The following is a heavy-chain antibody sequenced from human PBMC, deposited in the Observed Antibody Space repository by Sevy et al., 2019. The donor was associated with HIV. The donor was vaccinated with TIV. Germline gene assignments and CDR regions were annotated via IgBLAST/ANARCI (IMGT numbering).Heavy chain of an antibody. CDR2: ISGSSGST. D-gene: IGHD6-19*01. CDR3: AKPEDESSQWPSDY. J-gene: IGHJ4*02. CDR1: GFTFSSYA. Sequence: GGSLRLSCAASGFTFSSYAMSWVRQAPGKGLEWVSAISGSSGSTYYADSVKGRFTISRDNSKNTLYLQMNSLRAEDTAVYYCAKPEDESSQWPSDYWGQGTLVTVSS. V-gene: IGHV3-23*01.